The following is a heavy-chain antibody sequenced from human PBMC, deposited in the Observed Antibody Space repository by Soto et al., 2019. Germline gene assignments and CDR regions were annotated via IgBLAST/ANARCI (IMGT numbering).Heavy chain of an antibody. J-gene: IGHJ4*02. Sequence: GASVKVSCKASGYTFTANYMHWVRQAPGQGLEWMGWINPNSGDTNYEQEFQGRVTMTRDTSINTAYMELSRLRSDDTAVYYCARVDEYSYGLGGDYWGQGTLVTVSS. D-gene: IGHD5-18*01. CDR3: ARVDEYSYGLGGDY. CDR1: GYTFTANY. V-gene: IGHV1-2*02. CDR2: INPNSGDT.